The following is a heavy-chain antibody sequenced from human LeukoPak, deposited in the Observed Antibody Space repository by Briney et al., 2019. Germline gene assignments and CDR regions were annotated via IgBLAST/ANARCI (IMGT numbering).Heavy chain of an antibody. Sequence: GGSLRLSCAASGFTFSSYGMHWVRQAPGKGLEWVAFIRYDGSNKYYADSVKGRFTISRYNSKNTLYLQMNSLRAEDTAVYYCAKDNLRYSTTPGAFDIWGQGTMVTVSA. V-gene: IGHV3-30*02. J-gene: IGHJ3*02. CDR1: GFTFSSYG. D-gene: IGHD6-13*01. CDR3: AKDNLRYSTTPGAFDI. CDR2: IRYDGSNK.